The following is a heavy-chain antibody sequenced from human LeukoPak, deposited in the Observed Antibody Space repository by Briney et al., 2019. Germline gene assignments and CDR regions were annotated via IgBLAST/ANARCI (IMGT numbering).Heavy chain of an antibody. D-gene: IGHD1-1*01. CDR3: ASAALVNTNWYYFDY. CDR2: MNPNSGNT. Sequence: ASVKVSCKASGYTFTSYDINWVRQATGQGLEWMGWMNPNSGNTGYAQKFQGRVTITRNTSISTAYMELSSLRSEDTAVYYCASAALVNTNWYYFDYWGQGTLVTVSS. CDR1: GYTFTSYD. J-gene: IGHJ4*02. V-gene: IGHV1-8*03.